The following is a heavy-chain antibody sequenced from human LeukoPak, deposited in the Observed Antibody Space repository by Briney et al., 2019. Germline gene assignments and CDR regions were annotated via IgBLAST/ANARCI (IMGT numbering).Heavy chain of an antibody. V-gene: IGHV1-3*01. Sequence: GASVKVSCKASGYTFTSYAMHWVRQAPGQRLEWMGWINAGNGNTKYSQKFQGRVTITRDTSASTAYMELSSLRSEDTAVYYCARGPLYMYYFDYWGQGTLVTVSS. D-gene: IGHD2-8*01. CDR2: INAGNGNT. J-gene: IGHJ4*02. CDR3: ARGPLYMYYFDY. CDR1: GYTFTSYA.